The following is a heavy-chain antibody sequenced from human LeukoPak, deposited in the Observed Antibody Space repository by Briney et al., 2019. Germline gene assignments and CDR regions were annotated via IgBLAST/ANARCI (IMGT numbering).Heavy chain of an antibody. CDR1: GGSISSYY. V-gene: IGHV4-59*01. Sequence: SETLSLTCTVSGGSISSYYWSWIRQPPGKGLEWIGYIYYSGSSNYNPSLKSRVTISVDASKNQFSLKLSSVTAADTAVYYCASSKRDSSSPHFDYWGQGTLVTVSS. J-gene: IGHJ4*02. CDR2: IYYSGSS. D-gene: IGHD6-6*01. CDR3: ASSKRDSSSPHFDY.